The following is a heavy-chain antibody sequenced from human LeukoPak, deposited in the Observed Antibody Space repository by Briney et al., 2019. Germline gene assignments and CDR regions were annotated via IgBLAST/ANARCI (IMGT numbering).Heavy chain of an antibody. Sequence: SETLSLTCAVYGGSFSGYYWSWIRQPPGKGLEWIGEINHSGSTNYNPSPKSRVTISVDTSKNQFSLKLSSVTAADTAVYYCARGRKMGATSRLRPTYFDYWGQGTLVTVSS. CDR1: GGSFSGYY. J-gene: IGHJ4*02. CDR2: INHSGST. D-gene: IGHD1-26*01. CDR3: ARGRKMGATSRLRPTYFDY. V-gene: IGHV4-34*01.